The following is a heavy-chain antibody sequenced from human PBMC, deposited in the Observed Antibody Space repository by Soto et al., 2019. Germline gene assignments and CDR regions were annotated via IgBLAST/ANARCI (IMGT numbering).Heavy chain of an antibody. V-gene: IGHV4-30-2*01. CDR1: GGSISSGGYS. CDR2: IYHSGST. CDR3: ARVTGP. Sequence: QLQLQESGSGLVKPSQTLSLTCAVSGGSISSGGYSWSWIRQPPGKGLEWIGYIYHSGSTSYNPSLKMRVTQTLDRSKNQFSLKLSSVTAADTAVYYCARVTGPWGKGTLVTVSS. J-gene: IGHJ5*02.